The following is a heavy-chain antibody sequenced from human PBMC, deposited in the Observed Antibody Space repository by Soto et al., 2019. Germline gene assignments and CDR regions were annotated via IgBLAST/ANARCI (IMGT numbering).Heavy chain of an antibody. V-gene: IGHV4-39*01. Sequence: PSEPLSLTCTVSGGSIRSSSYYWGCIRQPPGKGLEWIGSIYYSGSTYYNPSLKSRVTISVDTSKNQFSLKLSSVTAADTAVYFCARHGAVAGTYYFDYWGQGTLVTVSS. D-gene: IGHD6-19*01. CDR1: GGSIRSSSYY. J-gene: IGHJ4*02. CDR2: IYYSGST. CDR3: ARHGAVAGTYYFDY.